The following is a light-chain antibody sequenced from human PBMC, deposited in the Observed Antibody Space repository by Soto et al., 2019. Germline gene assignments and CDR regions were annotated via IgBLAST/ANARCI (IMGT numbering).Light chain of an antibody. CDR2: GAS. J-gene: IGKJ5*01. CDR1: QSVSSN. V-gene: IGKV3-11*01. CDR3: QQRSNWPPQIT. Sequence: EIVLTQSPATLSVSPGERATLSCSAIQSVSSNLAWFQQKPGQAPRLLIYGASNRATGIPARFSGSGSGTDFTLTISSLEPEDFAVYYCQQRSNWPPQITFGQGTRLEIK.